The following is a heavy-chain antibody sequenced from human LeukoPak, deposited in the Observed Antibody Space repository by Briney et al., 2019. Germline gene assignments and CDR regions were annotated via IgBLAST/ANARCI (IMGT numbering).Heavy chain of an antibody. CDR3: ARGSNWFDP. V-gene: IGHV4-59*11. Sequence: SETLSLTCTVSGGSIYSHHWSWIRQPPGKGQEWIGYIFYTGSPNYNPSLNSRVTISVDTLKNQFSLKLNSVTAADTAVYYCARGSNWFDPWGQGTLVTVSS. CDR2: IFYTGSP. J-gene: IGHJ5*02. CDR1: GGSIYSHH.